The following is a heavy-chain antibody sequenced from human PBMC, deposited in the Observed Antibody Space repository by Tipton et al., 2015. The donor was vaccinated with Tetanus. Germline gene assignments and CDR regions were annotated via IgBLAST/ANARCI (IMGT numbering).Heavy chain of an antibody. J-gene: IGHJ4*02. V-gene: IGHV3-23*01. CDR3: AKSEARLGTSSSLD. Sequence: LSLTCAASGFTFSSYAMNWVRQAPGKGLEWVSAISGGGVSTYYADSVKGRFTISRDNSKNTLYLQMNSLRADDTAVYFCAKSEARLGTSSSLDWGQGTLVTVSS. CDR2: ISGGGVST. CDR1: GFTFSSYA. D-gene: IGHD6-6*01.